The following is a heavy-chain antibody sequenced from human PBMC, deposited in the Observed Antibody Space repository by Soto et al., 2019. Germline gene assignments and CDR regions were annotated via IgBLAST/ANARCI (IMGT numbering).Heavy chain of an antibody. D-gene: IGHD5-18*01. Sequence: GGSLRLSCAASGFTFSSFGMHWVRQAPGKGLEWVALMSYDGSNSFYGDSVRGRFTISRDNSKNTLYLQMNSLRAEDTAVYYCAKERGYNYDSDGGFDYWGQGTLVTVSS. CDR2: MSYDGSNS. CDR3: AKERGYNYDSDGGFDY. V-gene: IGHV3-30*18. J-gene: IGHJ4*02. CDR1: GFTFSSFG.